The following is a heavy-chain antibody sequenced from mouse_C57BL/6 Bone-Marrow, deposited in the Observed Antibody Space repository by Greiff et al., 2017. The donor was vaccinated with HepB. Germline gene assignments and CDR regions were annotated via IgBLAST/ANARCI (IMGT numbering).Heavy chain of an antibody. D-gene: IGHD2-3*01. CDR1: GISITTGNYR. Sequence: EVKLVESGPGLVKPSQTVFLTCTVTGISITTGNYRWSWFRQFPGNKLEWIGYIYYSGTITYNPSPTSRTTLTRDTPKTQFFLEMNSLSAEDTATYCCGREGDGSYWYFDVWGTGTTATVSS. J-gene: IGHJ1*03. CDR3: GREGDGSYWYFDV. CDR2: IYYSGTI. V-gene: IGHV3-5*01.